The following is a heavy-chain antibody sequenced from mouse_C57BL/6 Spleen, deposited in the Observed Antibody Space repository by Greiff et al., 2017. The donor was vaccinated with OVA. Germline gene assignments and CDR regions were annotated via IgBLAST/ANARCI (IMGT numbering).Heavy chain of an antibody. D-gene: IGHD2-3*01. CDR1: GYAFSSSW. V-gene: IGHV1-82*01. J-gene: IGHJ4*01. Sequence: VQLQQSGPELVKPGASVKISCKASGYAFSSSWMNWVKQRPGKGLEWIGRIYPGDGDTNYNGKFKGKATLTADKSSSTAYMQLSSLTSEDSAVYFCAIYDGYYEAYYYAMDYWGQGTSVTVSS. CDR3: AIYDGYYEAYYYAMDY. CDR2: IYPGDGDT.